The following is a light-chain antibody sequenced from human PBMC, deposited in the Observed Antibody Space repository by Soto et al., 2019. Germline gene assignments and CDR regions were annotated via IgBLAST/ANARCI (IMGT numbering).Light chain of an antibody. V-gene: IGLV2-14*01. Sequence: QSALTQPASVSGSPGQSITISCTGTGSDVGTYNYVSWYQQHPGKAPKLMIYDVTNRPSGVSDRFSGSKSGNTASLTISGLQAEDEADYYCSSYTSSSPSVVFGGGTKLTFL. CDR1: GSDVGTYNY. J-gene: IGLJ2*01. CDR3: SSYTSSSPSVV. CDR2: DVT.